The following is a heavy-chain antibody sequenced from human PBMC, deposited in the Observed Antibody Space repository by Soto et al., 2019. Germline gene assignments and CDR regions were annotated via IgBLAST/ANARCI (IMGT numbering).Heavy chain of an antibody. Sequence: PGGSLRLSCAASGFTFDDYAMHWVRQAPGKGLEWVSGISWNSGSIGYADSVKGRFTISRDNAKNSLYLQMNSLRAEDTALYYCAKDISGAYVSGLFDPWGQGALVTVSS. J-gene: IGHJ5*02. CDR2: ISWNSGSI. V-gene: IGHV3-9*01. CDR3: AKDISGAYVSGLFDP. D-gene: IGHD3-10*01. CDR1: GFTFDDYA.